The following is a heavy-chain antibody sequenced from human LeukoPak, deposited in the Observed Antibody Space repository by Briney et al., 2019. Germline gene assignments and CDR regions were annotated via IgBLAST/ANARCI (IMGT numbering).Heavy chain of an antibody. CDR1: GGSISSYY. CDR3: ARSKRSYYYGMDV. CDR2: IYYSGST. Sequence: PSETLSLTCTASGGSISSYYWSWIRQPPGKGLEWVGYIYYSGSTNYNPSLKSRVTISVDTSKNQFYLKLSSVTAADTAVYYCARSKRSYYYGMDVWGQGTTVTVSS. J-gene: IGHJ6*02. D-gene: IGHD6-25*01. V-gene: IGHV4-59*08.